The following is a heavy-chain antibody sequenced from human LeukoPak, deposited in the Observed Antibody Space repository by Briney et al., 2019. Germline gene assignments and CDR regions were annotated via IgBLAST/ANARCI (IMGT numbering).Heavy chain of an antibody. D-gene: IGHD3/OR15-3a*01. Sequence: SETLSLTCAVSGGSIGSSNYQWGWIRQPPGKGLEWIGSIYYSGNTYYNASLKSQVSISIDTSKNQFSLKVTSVTAADTAVYYCARQTGSGLFILPGGQGTLVTVSS. CDR2: IYYSGNT. V-gene: IGHV4-39*01. J-gene: IGHJ4*02. CDR3: ARQTGSGLFILP. CDR1: GGSIGSSNYQ.